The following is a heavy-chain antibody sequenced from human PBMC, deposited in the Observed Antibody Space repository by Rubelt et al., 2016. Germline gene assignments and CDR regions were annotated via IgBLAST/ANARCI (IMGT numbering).Heavy chain of an antibody. CDR2: LNSDGSST. Sequence: EVQLVESGGGLVQPGGSLRLSCAASGFTFSSYWMHWVRQAPGQGLVWVSRLNSDGSSTSYADSVKGRCTIARENAKNTRYLQMNSLRAEDTVVYYCARSGPDGVVPAAIRVEGDAFDIWGQGTMVTVSS. V-gene: IGHV3-74*01. CDR3: ARSGPDGVVPAAIRVEGDAFDI. D-gene: IGHD2-2*02. J-gene: IGHJ3*02. CDR1: GFTFSSYW.